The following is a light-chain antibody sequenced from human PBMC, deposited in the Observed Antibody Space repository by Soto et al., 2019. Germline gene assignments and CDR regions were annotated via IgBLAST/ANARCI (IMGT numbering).Light chain of an antibody. J-gene: IGLJ2*01. CDR1: PGHSTYA. CDR2: INSDGSH. CDR3: QAWDAGVV. Sequence: QLVLSQSPSASASLGASVKLTCTLTPGHSTYAIAWYQQRPGQGPTFLMKINSDGSHTKGAGIPDRFSGSSSGAERYLTISNRQSEDEADYYCQAWDAGVVFGGGTKVTVL. V-gene: IGLV4-69*01.